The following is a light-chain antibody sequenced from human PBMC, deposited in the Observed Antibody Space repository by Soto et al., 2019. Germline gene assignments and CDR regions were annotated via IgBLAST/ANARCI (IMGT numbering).Light chain of an antibody. CDR3: SSYTSSSTPVV. CDR2: DVS. V-gene: IGLV2-14*01. J-gene: IGLJ2*01. Sequence: QSALTQPASVSGSPGQSITISCTVTSSDVGGYNYVSWYQQHPGQAPKLMIYDVSNRPSGVSNRFSGSKSGNTASLTISGLQAEDEADYYCSSYTSSSTPVVFGGGTKLTVL. CDR1: SSDVGGYNY.